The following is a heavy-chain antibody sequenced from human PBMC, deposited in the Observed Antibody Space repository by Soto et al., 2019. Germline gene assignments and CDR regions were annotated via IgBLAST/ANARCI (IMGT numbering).Heavy chain of an antibody. V-gene: IGHV4-34*12. CDR2: IIHSGST. D-gene: IGHD6-13*01. J-gene: IGHJ5*02. CDR1: GGSFSGYY. Sequence: SETLSLTCAVYGGSFSGYYWSWIRQPPGKGLEWIGEIIHSGSTNYNPSLKSRVTISVDTSKNQFSLKLSSVTAADTAVYYCARKSSSRSNWFDPWGQRTLVTRSS. CDR3: ARKSSSRSNWFDP.